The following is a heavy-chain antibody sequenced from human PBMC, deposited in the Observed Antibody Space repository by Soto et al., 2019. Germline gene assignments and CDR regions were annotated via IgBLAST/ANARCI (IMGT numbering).Heavy chain of an antibody. CDR1: GGSISNHY. Sequence: QVQLQESGPGLVKPSETLSLTCTVSGGSISNHYWSWIRQPPGKGLEWIGYIYYNGNTNYNPPLKSRVTMYVDTSKNQISLKLSSVTAAYTAVYYCTRANWYSEYWGQGTLVTVSS. J-gene: IGHJ4*02. D-gene: IGHD7-27*01. CDR2: IYYNGNT. V-gene: IGHV4-59*11. CDR3: TRANWYSEY.